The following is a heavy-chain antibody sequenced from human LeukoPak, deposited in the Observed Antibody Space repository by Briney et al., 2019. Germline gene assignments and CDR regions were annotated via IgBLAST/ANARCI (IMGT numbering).Heavy chain of an antibody. CDR3: ARTPYYDILTGYYSDAFDI. CDR2: ISAYNGNT. V-gene: IGHV1-18*01. D-gene: IGHD3-9*01. CDR1: GYTFTSYD. J-gene: IGHJ3*02. Sequence: ASVKVSCKASGYTFTSYDINWVRQATGQGLEWMGWISAYNGNTNYAQKLQGRVTMTTDTSTSTAYMELRSLRSDDTAVYYCARTPYYDILTGYYSDAFDIWGQGTMVTVSS.